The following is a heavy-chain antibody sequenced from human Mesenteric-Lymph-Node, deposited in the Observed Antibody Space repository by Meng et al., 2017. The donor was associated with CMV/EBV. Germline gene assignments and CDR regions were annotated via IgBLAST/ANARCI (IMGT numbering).Heavy chain of an antibody. V-gene: IGHV4-59*01. CDR1: GDSISSYY. CDR2: IYSTGYT. Sequence: GSLRLSCTVSGDSISSYYWSWIRQPPGKGLEWIGYIYSTGYTDYNPSLKSRVTISIDTSKKHFSLKLYSVTAADSAMYYCARADTSGHFPLDLWGRGTLVTVSS. J-gene: IGHJ5*02. D-gene: IGHD3-22*01. CDR3: ARADTSGHFPLDL.